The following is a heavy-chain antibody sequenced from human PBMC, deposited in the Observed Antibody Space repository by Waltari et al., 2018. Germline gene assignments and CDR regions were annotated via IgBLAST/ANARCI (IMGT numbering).Heavy chain of an antibody. D-gene: IGHD3-22*01. CDR2: INHSGST. CDR1: GGSFSGYY. V-gene: IGHV4-34*01. Sequence: QVQLQQWGAGLLKPSETLSLTCAVYGGSFSGYYWSWIRQPPGKGLEWIGEINHSGSTNYNPSLKSRVTISVDTSKNQFSLKLSSVTAADTAVYYCARTSGYPYYFDYWGQGTLVTVSS. J-gene: IGHJ4*02. CDR3: ARTSGYPYYFDY.